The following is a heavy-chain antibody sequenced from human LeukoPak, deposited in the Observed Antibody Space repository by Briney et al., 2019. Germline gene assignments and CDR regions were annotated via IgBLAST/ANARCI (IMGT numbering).Heavy chain of an antibody. V-gene: IGHV3-30*18. D-gene: IGHD5-24*01. Sequence: GRSLRLSCAASGFTFSSYGMHWVRQAPGKGLEWVAVISYDGSNKYYADSVKGRFTISRDNSKNTLYLQMNSLRAEDTAVYYCAKDPCDRKRWLQSYYFDYWGQGTLVTVSS. CDR1: GFTFSSYG. CDR2: ISYDGSNK. CDR3: AKDPCDRKRWLQSYYFDY. J-gene: IGHJ4*02.